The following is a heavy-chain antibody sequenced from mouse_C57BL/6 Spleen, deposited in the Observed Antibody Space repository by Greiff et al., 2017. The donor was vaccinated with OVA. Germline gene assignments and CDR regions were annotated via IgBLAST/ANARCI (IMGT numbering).Heavy chain of an antibody. D-gene: IGHD2-4*01. Sequence: EVQLQQSGPELVKPGASVEMSCKASGYTFTDYNMHWVKQSHGKSLEWIGYINPNNGGTSYNQKFKGKATLTVNKSSSTAYMELRSLTSEDSAVYYCARYDYDEGGYYFDYWGQGTTLTVSS. J-gene: IGHJ2*01. CDR1: GYTFTDYN. CDR2: INPNNGGT. CDR3: ARYDYDEGGYYFDY. V-gene: IGHV1-22*01.